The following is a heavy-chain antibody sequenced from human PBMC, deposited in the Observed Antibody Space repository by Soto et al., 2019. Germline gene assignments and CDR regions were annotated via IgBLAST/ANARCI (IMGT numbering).Heavy chain of an antibody. CDR3: ARHVWAERGVISSIGY. CDR2: IYYSGST. CDR1: GGSISSSSYY. Sequence: PSETLSLTCTVSGGSISSSSYYWGWIRQPPGKGLEWIGSIYYSGSTYYNPSLKSRVTISVDTSKNQFSLKLSSVTAADTAVYYCARHVWAERGVISSIGYWGQGTLVTVSS. D-gene: IGHD3-10*01. V-gene: IGHV4-39*01. J-gene: IGHJ4*02.